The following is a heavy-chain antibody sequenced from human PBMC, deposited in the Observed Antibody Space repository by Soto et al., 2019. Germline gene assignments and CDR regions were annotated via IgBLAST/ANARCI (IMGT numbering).Heavy chain of an antibody. CDR3: AKATAGYYYYGMDV. J-gene: IGHJ6*02. CDR2: ISYDGSNK. V-gene: IGHV3-30*18. CDR1: GFTFSSYG. Sequence: QVQLVESGGGVVQPGRSLRLSCAASGFTFSSYGRHWVRRAPARGRGGVAVISYDGSNKYYADSVKGRFTISRDNSKNTLYLQMNSLRAEDTAVYYCAKATAGYYYYGMDVWGQGTTVTVSS. D-gene: IGHD1-1*01.